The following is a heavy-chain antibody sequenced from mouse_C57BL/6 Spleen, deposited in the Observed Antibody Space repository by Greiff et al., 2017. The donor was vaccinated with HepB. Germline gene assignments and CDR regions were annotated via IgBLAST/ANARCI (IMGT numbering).Heavy chain of an antibody. V-gene: IGHV5-4*03. CDR2: ISDGGSYT. CDR1: GFTFSSYA. CDR3: ARALNYYGSSPWYFDV. Sequence: EVKLMESGGGLVKPGGSLKLSCAASGFTFSSYAMSWVRQTPEKRLEWVATISDGGSYTYYPDNVKGRFTISRDNAKNNLYLQMSHLKSEDTAMYYCARALNYYGSSPWYFDVWGTGTTVTVSS. D-gene: IGHD1-1*01. J-gene: IGHJ1*03.